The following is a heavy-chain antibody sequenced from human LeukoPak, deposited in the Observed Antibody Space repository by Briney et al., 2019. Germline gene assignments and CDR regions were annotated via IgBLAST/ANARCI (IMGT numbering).Heavy chain of an antibody. CDR3: AIPVTARWAFDI. D-gene: IGHD5-18*01. CDR2: ISGSGGST. V-gene: IGHV3-23*01. J-gene: IGHJ3*02. CDR1: GFTFSSYA. Sequence: GGSLRLSCAASGFTFSSYAMSWVRQAPGKGLEWVSAISGSGGSTYYADSVKGRFTISRDNSKNTLYLQMNSLRAEDTAAYYCAIPVTARWAFDIWGQGTMVTVSS.